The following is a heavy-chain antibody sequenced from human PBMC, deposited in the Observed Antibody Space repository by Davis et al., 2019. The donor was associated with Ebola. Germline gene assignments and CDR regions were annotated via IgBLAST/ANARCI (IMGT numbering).Heavy chain of an antibody. Sequence: ASVKVSCKASGYTFTGYYIHWVRQAPGQGLEWMGWINPNSGGTDYAQKFQGRVTMTRDTSISTAYMELSSLRSDDTAVYYCATQAQYCIGTSCYEYYFDYWGQGTLVTVSS. D-gene: IGHD2-2*01. CDR3: ATQAQYCIGTSCYEYYFDY. CDR1: GYTFTGYY. CDR2: INPNSGGT. V-gene: IGHV1-2*02. J-gene: IGHJ4*02.